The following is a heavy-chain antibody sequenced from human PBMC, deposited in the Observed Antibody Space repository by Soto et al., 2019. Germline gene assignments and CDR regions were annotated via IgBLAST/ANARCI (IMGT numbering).Heavy chain of an antibody. Sequence: PXETLSLTCAVYGGSFSGYYWSWIRQPPGKGLEWIGEINHSGSTNYNPSLKSRVTISVDTSKNQFSLKLSSVTAADTAVYYCARDLRGGSYGMDVWGQGTTVTVSS. V-gene: IGHV4-34*01. CDR3: ARDLRGGSYGMDV. CDR2: INHSGST. J-gene: IGHJ6*02. D-gene: IGHD3-16*01. CDR1: GGSFSGYY.